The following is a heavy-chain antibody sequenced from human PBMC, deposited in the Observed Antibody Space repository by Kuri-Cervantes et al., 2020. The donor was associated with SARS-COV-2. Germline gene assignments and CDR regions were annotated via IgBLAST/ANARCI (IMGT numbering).Heavy chain of an antibody. CDR3: TRARGGYWFDY. V-gene: IGHV3-48*01. CDR2: ITSSGSTI. Sequence: GESLKISCAASGFTFSSYSMNWVRQAPGKGLEWVSYITSSGSTIYYADSVKGRFTISRDNSKKTLYLQMNRLRPEDTAVYYCTRARGGYWFDYWGQGTLVTVSS. CDR1: GFTFSSYS. J-gene: IGHJ4*02. D-gene: IGHD2-15*01.